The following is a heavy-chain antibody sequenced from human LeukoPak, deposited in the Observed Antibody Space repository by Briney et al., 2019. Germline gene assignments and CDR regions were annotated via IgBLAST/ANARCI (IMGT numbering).Heavy chain of an antibody. CDR1: GFSFSGYA. CDR2: ISGSGAST. D-gene: IGHD2-2*02. V-gene: IGHV3-23*01. J-gene: IGHJ4*02. Sequence: GSLRLSCASSGFSFSGYAMIWVRQAPGKGLELVSTISGSGASTFYADSVRGRFITSKDIPSNIVYLQMNSLRAEDTAVYYCAKGSRGYTNYYFDYWGQGTLVTVSS. CDR3: AKGSRGYTNYYFDY.